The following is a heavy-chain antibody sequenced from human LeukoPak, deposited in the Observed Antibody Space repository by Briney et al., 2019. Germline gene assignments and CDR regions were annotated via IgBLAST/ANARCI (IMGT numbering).Heavy chain of an antibody. Sequence: PSETLSLTCIVSGGSISTYYWSWIRHPAGKGLEWIGRIYISGSTNYNPSLKSRVSMSEDTSKNQFSLKLSSVTAADTALYYCARDVHYYDSSGYFDYWGQGTLVTVSS. CDR2: IYISGST. D-gene: IGHD3-22*01. CDR1: GGSISTYY. J-gene: IGHJ4*02. CDR3: ARDVHYYDSSGYFDY. V-gene: IGHV4-4*07.